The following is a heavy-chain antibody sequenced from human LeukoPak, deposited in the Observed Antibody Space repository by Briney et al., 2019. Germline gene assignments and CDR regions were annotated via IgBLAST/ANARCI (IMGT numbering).Heavy chain of an antibody. V-gene: IGHV6-1*01. Sequence: SQTLSLTFAISGDSVSSNSAAWNWIRQSPSRGLEWLGSTYYMSKWYNDYAVSVKSRITINPETSKNQFSLQLKSVTPEDTAVYYCARSHWNYDNWFDPWGQGTLVTVSS. D-gene: IGHD1-7*01. CDR2: TYYMSKWYN. CDR1: GDSVSSNSAA. J-gene: IGHJ5*02. CDR3: ARSHWNYDNWFDP.